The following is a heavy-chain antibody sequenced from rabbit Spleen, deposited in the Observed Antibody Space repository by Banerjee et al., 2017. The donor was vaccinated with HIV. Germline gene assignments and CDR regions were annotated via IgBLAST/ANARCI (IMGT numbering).Heavy chain of an antibody. J-gene: IGHJ4*01. CDR3: ARGSAAMTMVITGFYLNL. CDR2: IGTGSGST. V-gene: IGHV1S40*01. D-gene: IGHD2-1*01. Sequence: QQLEESGGGLVKPGASLTLTCKASGFSFCSGYYASWVRQAPGKGLEWTGCIGTGSGSTWYASWVNGRFTISKTSSTTVTLQMTSLTAADTATYFCARGSAAMTMVITGFYLNLWGQGPWSPS. CDR1: GFSFCSGYY.